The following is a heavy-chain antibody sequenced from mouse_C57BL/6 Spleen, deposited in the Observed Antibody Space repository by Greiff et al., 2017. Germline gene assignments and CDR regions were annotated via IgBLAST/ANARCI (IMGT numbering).Heavy chain of an antibody. CDR2: IYPGDGDT. V-gene: IGHV1-82*01. Sequence: VQLVESGPELVKPGASVKISCKASGYAFSSSWMNWVKQRPGKGLEWIGRIYPGDGDTNYNGKFKGKATLTADKSSSTAYMQLSSLTSEDSAVYFCARSESTDWYFDVWGTGTTVTVSS. CDR3: ARSESTDWYFDV. CDR1: GYAFSSSW. J-gene: IGHJ1*03. D-gene: IGHD2-1*01.